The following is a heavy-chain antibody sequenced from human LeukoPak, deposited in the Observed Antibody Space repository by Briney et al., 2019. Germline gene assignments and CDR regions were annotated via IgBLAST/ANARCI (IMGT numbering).Heavy chain of an antibody. CDR3: AKENRGDPVYYYYYMDV. D-gene: IGHD3-10*01. J-gene: IGHJ6*03. V-gene: IGHV3-23*01. CDR2: ISGSGGST. Sequence: PGGSLRLSCAASGFTFSSYAMSWVRQAPGKGLEWVSAISGSGGSTYYADSVKGWFTISRDNSKNTLYLQMNSLRAEDTAVYYCAKENRGDPVYYYYYMDVWGKGTTVTVSS. CDR1: GFTFSSYA.